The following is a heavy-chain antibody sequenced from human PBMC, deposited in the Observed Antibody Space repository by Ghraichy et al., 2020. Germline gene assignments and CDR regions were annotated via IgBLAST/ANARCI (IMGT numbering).Heavy chain of an antibody. Sequence: LSLTCAASGFSFSGYAMHWVRHAPGKGLEWVTFMSHDGSNKFYADSVKGRFIVSRDNSKNTLFLQMNSLSFEDTAVYYCAREDGRTQRDGFLDYWGQGPPVTVSS. V-gene: IGHV3-30-3*01. D-gene: IGHD6-25*01. CDR1: GFSFSGYA. CDR2: MSHDGSNK. CDR3: AREDGRTQRDGFLDY. J-gene: IGHJ4*02.